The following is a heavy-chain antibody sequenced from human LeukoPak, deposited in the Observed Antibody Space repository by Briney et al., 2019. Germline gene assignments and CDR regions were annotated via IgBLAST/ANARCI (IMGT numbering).Heavy chain of an antibody. V-gene: IGHV3-13*01. Sequence: GGSLRLSCAASGFTFSSYDMHWVRQATGKGLEWVSAIGTAGDTYYPGSVKGRFTISRENAKNSLYLQMNSLRAGDTAVYYCARRRGDDYTGWYFDLWGRGTLVTVSS. CDR1: GFTFSSYD. D-gene: IGHD4-11*01. CDR2: IGTAGDT. J-gene: IGHJ2*01. CDR3: ARRRGDDYTGWYFDL.